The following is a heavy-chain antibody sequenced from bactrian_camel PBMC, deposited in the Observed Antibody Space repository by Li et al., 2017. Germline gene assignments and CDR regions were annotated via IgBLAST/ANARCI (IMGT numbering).Heavy chain of an antibody. J-gene: IGHJ7*01. Sequence: VQLVESGGGSAQAGGSLRLSCTAVGDFYSLGVVGWFRQAPGKEREGVAAILTGGSSPYYADSVKGRFTISQVNANNTVYLHMNSLKTEDTAMYYCVTESGGSWSYYGLDYWGKGTQVTVS. CDR1: GDFYSLGV. D-gene: IGHD6*01. V-gene: IGHV3S54*01. CDR2: ILTGGSSP.